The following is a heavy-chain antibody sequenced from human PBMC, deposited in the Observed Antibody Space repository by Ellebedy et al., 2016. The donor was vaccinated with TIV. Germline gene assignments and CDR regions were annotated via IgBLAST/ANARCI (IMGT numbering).Heavy chain of an antibody. Sequence: PGGSLRLSCAASGITISNCWMSWVRQAPGKGLEWVANIKEDGSETYYVDSVKGRFTISRDNAKNSLYLQMNSLRAEDTAVYYCASELRLGYWGQGTLVTVSS. CDR2: IKEDGSET. CDR3: ASELRLGY. D-gene: IGHD5-12*01. J-gene: IGHJ4*02. V-gene: IGHV3-7*01. CDR1: GITISNCW.